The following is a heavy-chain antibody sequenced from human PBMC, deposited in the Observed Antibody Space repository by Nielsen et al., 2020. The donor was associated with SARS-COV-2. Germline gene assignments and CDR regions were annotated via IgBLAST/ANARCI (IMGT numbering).Heavy chain of an antibody. D-gene: IGHD3-10*01. CDR3: ARIPFRDYGSGRDEYYYGMDV. CDR2: IYYSGST. V-gene: IGHV4-59*08. J-gene: IGHJ6*02. Sequence: RQAPGKGLEWIGYIYYSGSTNYNPSLKSRVTISVDTSKNQFSLKLSSVTAADTAVYYCARIPFRDYGSGRDEYYYGMDVWGQGTTVTVSS.